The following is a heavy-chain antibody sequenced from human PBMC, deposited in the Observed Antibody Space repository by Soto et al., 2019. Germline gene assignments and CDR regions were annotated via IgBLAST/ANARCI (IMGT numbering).Heavy chain of an antibody. CDR2: INSDGSST. CDR1: GFTFSSYW. V-gene: IGHV3-74*01. J-gene: IGHJ4*02. CDR3: VRTSLVVAAATREDY. Sequence: EVQLVESGGGLVQPGGSLRLSCAASGFTFSSYWMHWVRQAPGKGLVWVPRINSDGSSTSYADSVKGRFTISRDNAKNTLYLQMNSLRAEDTAVYYCVRTSLVVAAATREDYWGQGPLVTVSS. D-gene: IGHD2-15*01.